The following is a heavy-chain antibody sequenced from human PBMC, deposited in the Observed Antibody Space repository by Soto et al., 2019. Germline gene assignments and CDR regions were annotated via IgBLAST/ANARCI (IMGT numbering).Heavy chain of an antibody. V-gene: IGHV4-59*01. D-gene: IGHD4-17*01. CDR1: GGSISSYY. CDR2: IYYSGST. J-gene: IGHJ4*02. CDR3: ARAPGYYGDFFDY. Sequence: SETLSLTCTVSGGSISSYYLSWIRQPPGKGLEWIGYIYYSGSTNYNPSLKSRVTISVDTSKNQFSLKLSSVTAADTAFYYCARAPGYYGDFFDYWGQGTLVTVSS.